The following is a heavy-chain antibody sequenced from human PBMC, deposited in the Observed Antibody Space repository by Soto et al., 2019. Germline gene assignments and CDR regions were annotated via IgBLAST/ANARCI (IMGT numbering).Heavy chain of an antibody. CDR3: ARAGGGDYSSPRIYYFDY. V-gene: IGHV1-69*02. J-gene: IGHJ4*02. CDR2: IIPILGIA. CDR1: GGTFSSYT. Sequence: SVKVSFKASGGTFSSYTISWVRQAPGQGLEWMGRIIPILGIANYAQKLQGRVTITADKSTSTAYMERSSLRSEDTAVYYCARAGGGDYSSPRIYYFDYWGQGTLVTVSS. D-gene: IGHD2-21*02.